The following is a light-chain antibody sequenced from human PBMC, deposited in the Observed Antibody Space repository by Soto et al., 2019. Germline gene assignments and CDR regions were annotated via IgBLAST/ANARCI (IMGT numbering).Light chain of an antibody. CDR1: SSDVGAYNY. V-gene: IGLV2-14*01. CDR3: SSSTSTSNYVL. CDR2: EVT. Sequence: QSALTQPASLSGSPGQSITISCTGTSSDVGAYNYVSWYQQHPGKAPKLLIYEVTNRPSGISNRFSASKSGNTASLTISGLQAEDEADYHCSSSTSTSNYVLFGGGTKLTVL. J-gene: IGLJ2*01.